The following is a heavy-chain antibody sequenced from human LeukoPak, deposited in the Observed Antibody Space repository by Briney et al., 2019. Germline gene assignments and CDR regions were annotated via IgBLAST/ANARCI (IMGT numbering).Heavy chain of an antibody. D-gene: IGHD5-18*01. J-gene: IGHJ6*03. Sequence: ASVKVSCKASGYTFTGYYMHWVRQAPGQGLEWMGWINPNSGGTNYAQKFQGRVTMTRDTSISTAYMELSRLRSDDTAVYYCARGTRGYSYGATNYYYYYMDVWGKGTTVTVSS. V-gene: IGHV1-2*02. CDR3: ARGTRGYSYGATNYYYYYMDV. CDR1: GYTFTGYY. CDR2: INPNSGGT.